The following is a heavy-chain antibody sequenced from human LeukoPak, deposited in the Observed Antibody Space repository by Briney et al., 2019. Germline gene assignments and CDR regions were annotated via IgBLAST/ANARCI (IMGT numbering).Heavy chain of an antibody. CDR1: GGSISSASHY. Sequence: SQTLSLTCTVSGGSISSASHYWSWIRQPAGKGLEWIGRIHTSGFTNYNPSLKSRVTISLDTSKNQFSLMLNSVTAADTAVYYCARDWGSGNGFDIWGQGTVVTVSS. CDR2: IHTSGFT. V-gene: IGHV4-61*02. D-gene: IGHD3-10*01. CDR3: ARDWGSGNGFDI. J-gene: IGHJ3*02.